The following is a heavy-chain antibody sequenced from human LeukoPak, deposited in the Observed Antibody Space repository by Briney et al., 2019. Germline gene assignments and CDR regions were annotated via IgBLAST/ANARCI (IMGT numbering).Heavy chain of an antibody. V-gene: IGHV3-23*01. J-gene: IGHJ4*02. CDR2: ISGSGGYT. CDR1: GFTFSSYA. Sequence: GGSLRLSCAASGFTFSSYAMSWDRQAPGKGLEWVSAISGSGGYTYYADSVKGRFTISRDNSKNTLYLQMNSLRAEDTAVYYCARGWVTATGTIYWGQGTLVTVSS. D-gene: IGHD6-13*01. CDR3: ARGWVTATGTIY.